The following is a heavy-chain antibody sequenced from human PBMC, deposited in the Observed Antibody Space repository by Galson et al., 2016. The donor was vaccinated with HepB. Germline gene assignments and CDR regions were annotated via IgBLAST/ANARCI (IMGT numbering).Heavy chain of an antibody. CDR3: ARDHYGDYDFDS. Sequence: SLRLSCAASGFPFNHFWMHWVRQAAGKGPVWVARISNDGSSTNYADSVRGRFTISRDNGKNTLYLQIHSLRVDDTATYFCARDHYGDYDFDSWGRGTLVAVSS. J-gene: IGHJ4*02. V-gene: IGHV3-74*01. D-gene: IGHD4-17*01. CDR1: GFPFNHFW. CDR2: ISNDGSST.